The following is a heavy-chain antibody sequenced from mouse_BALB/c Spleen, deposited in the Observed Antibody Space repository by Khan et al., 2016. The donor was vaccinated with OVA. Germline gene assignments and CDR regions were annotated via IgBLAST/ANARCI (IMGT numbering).Heavy chain of an antibody. CDR2: ISYSGVT. CDR1: GYSITSGYA. V-gene: IGHV3-2*02. D-gene: IGHD1-1*01. CDR3: ARGNYYGYYFDY. Sequence: VQLKESGPGLVKPSQSPSLTCTVTGYSITSGYAWNWIRQFPGNKLEWMGYISYSGVTSYTPSLKSQISITRDTSKNQFFLQLNSVTTEDTATYYCARGNYYGYYFDYWGQGTTLTVSS. J-gene: IGHJ2*01.